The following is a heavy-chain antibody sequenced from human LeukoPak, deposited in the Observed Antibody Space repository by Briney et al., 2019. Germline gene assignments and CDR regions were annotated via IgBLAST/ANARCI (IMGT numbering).Heavy chain of an antibody. V-gene: IGHV1-69*01. CDR2: IIPIFGTA. CDR3: ARLTIFGVGHSNWFDP. J-gene: IGHJ5*02. Sequence: SVKVSCKASGGTFSSYAISWVRQAPGQGLEWMGGIIPIFGTANYAQKFQGRVTITADESTSTAYMELSSLRSEDTAVYYCARLTIFGVGHSNWFDPWGQGTLVTVSS. D-gene: IGHD3-3*01. CDR1: GGTFSSYA.